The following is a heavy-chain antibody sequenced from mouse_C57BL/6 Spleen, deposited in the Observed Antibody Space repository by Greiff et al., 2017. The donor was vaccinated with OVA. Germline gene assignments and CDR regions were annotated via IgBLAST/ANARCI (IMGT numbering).Heavy chain of an antibody. CDR1: GFTFSDYG. CDR3: ARCNWDGYFDV. Sequence: EVKVVESGGGLVKPGGSLKLSCAASGFTFSDYGMHWVRQAPEKGLEWVAYISSGSSTIYYADTVKGRFTISRDNAKNTLFLHMTSLRSEDTAMYYCARCNWDGYFDVWGTGTTVTVSS. J-gene: IGHJ1*03. D-gene: IGHD4-1*02. V-gene: IGHV5-17*01. CDR2: ISSGSSTI.